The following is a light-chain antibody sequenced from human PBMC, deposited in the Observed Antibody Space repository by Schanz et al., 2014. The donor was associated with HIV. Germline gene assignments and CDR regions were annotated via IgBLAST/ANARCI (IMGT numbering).Light chain of an antibody. Sequence: QSALTQPASVSGSPGQSITISCTGTSSDVGKDNLVSWYQQHPGRAPKVMIYEVNKRPSGASHRFSGSKSGNTASLTISGLQAEDEADYYCLSFDSTLSVFVFGSGTKLTVL. CDR2: EVN. CDR1: SSDVGKDNL. CDR3: LSFDSTLSVFV. V-gene: IGLV2-23*02. J-gene: IGLJ1*01.